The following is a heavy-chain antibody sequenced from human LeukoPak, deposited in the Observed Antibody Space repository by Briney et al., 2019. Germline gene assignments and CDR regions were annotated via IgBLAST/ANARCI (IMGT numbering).Heavy chain of an antibody. CDR2: IKQDGSEK. D-gene: IGHD2-21*02. Sequence: GGSLRLSCTPSGFTFSSYAVHWVREAPGKGLEGVANIKQDGSEKYYVDCVEGRLTIHRDNAKNELYLQKNSLRAEDTAVYYCATERGVVTPVDYWGQGTLVTVSS. J-gene: IGHJ4*02. CDR1: GFTFSSYA. V-gene: IGHV3-7*01. CDR3: ATERGVVTPVDY.